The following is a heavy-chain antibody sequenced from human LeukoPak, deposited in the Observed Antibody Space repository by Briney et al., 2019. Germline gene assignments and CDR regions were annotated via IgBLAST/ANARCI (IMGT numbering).Heavy chain of an antibody. CDR1: GYTFTSYD. V-gene: IGHV1-8*02. Sequence: GASVKVSCKASGYTFTSYDINWVRQATGQGLEWMGWMNPNSGNTGYAQKFQGRVTMTRDTSTSTVYMELSSLRSEDTAVYYCARDQRGGYYLLGDAFDIWGQGTMVTVSS. D-gene: IGHD3-22*01. CDR3: ARDQRGGYYLLGDAFDI. CDR2: MNPNSGNT. J-gene: IGHJ3*02.